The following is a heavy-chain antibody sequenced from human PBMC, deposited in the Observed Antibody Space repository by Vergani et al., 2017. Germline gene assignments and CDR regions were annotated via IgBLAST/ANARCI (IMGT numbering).Heavy chain of an antibody. D-gene: IGHD3-16*01. CDR1: GGSISSGDYY. CDR3: ARGGRYDYVWGSYAFDY. CDR2: IYYSGST. Sequence: QVQLQESGPGLVKPSQTLSLTCTVSGGSISSGDYYWSWIRQPPGKGLEWIGYIYYSGSTYYNPSLKSRVTISVDTSKNQFSLKLSSVTAADTAVYYCARGGRYDYVWGSYAFDYGGQGTLVTVSS. V-gene: IGHV4-30-4*01. J-gene: IGHJ4*02.